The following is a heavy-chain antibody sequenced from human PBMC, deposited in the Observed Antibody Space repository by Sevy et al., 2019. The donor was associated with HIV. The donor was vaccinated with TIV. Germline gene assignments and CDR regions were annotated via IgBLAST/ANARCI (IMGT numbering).Heavy chain of an antibody. V-gene: IGHV3-9*01. D-gene: IGHD3-22*01. J-gene: IGHJ3*02. CDR3: AECGDYDSGGLHAFDI. CDR2: ISWNSGSI. Sequence: GGSLRLSCAASGFTFDDYAMHWVRQAPGKGLEWVSGISWNSGSIGYADSVKGRFTIFRDNAKNSLFLQMNGLRAEDTTLYYCAECGDYDSGGLHAFDIWGQGTMVTVSS. CDR1: GFTFDDYA.